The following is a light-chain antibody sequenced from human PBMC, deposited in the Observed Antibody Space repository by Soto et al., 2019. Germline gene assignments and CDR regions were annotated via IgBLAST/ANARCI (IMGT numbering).Light chain of an antibody. CDR3: QQYGISGT. J-gene: IGKJ1*01. CDR2: GAS. CDR1: QSVSSSY. Sequence: IVLTKSAGTLSSSPGERATLSSRASQSVSSSYLAGYQQKPGQAPRLLIYGASSRATGIPDRFSGSGSGTDFTLTISRLEPEDCAVYYCQQYGISGTFGQGAKVDIK. V-gene: IGKV3-20*01.